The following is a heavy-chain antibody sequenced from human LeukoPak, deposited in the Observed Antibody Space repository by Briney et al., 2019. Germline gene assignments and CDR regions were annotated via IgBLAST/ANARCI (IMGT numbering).Heavy chain of an antibody. CDR2: ISGSGSTT. D-gene: IGHD4-17*01. CDR3: AKGLRYSDY. V-gene: IGHV3-23*01. J-gene: IGHJ4*02. CDR1: RFTFSNAW. Sequence: EGSLRLSCAGSRFTFSNAWMSWVRQAPGKGLEWVSTISGSGSTTYYADSVKGRLTISRDNSKNTLYLQMNSLRAEDTALYYCAKGLRYSDYWGQGTLVTISS.